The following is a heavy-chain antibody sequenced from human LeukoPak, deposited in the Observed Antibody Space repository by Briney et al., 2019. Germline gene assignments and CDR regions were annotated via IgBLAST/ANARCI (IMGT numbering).Heavy chain of an antibody. Sequence: GRSLRLSCAASGFTFSSYAMHWVRQAPGKGLEWVAVISYDGSNKYYADSVKGRFTISRDNAKNSLYLQMNSLRAEDTAVYYCATAPPNWNDAYYFDYWGQGTLVTVSS. CDR2: ISYDGSNK. CDR1: GFTFSSYA. J-gene: IGHJ4*02. V-gene: IGHV3-30*04. D-gene: IGHD1-20*01. CDR3: ATAPPNWNDAYYFDY.